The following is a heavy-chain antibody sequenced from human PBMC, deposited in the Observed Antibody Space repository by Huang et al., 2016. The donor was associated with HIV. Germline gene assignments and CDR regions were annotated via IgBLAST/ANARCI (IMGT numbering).Heavy chain of an antibody. CDR3: ASQHIGAAATWF. CDR1: GDFISSTNYY. D-gene: IGHD6-13*01. Sequence: QLQLQESGPGQVKPSETLSLTCTVSGDFISSTNYYWGWIRQSPGKGLGWVGSVYQSGSTNSNPSLKSRVTLSVDTSRNQFSLRLNSVTAADTAVYYCASQHIGAAATWFWGRGTQVAVSS. J-gene: IGHJ4*02. CDR2: VYQSGST. V-gene: IGHV4-39*01.